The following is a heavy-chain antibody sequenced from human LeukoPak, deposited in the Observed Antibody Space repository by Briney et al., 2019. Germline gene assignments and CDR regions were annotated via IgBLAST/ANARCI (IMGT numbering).Heavy chain of an antibody. CDR1: GFTFGTYS. D-gene: IGHD4-23*01. Sequence: GLSLRLSCVGSGFTFGTYSMNWVRQAPGKGLEWVSYIGSSGTIYYADSVKGRFTISRDNAKSSLFLQMNSLRDEDTAVYYCARGDFGGNLGRYWGQGTLVTVSS. V-gene: IGHV3-48*02. J-gene: IGHJ4*02. CDR2: IGSSGTI. CDR3: ARGDFGGNLGRY.